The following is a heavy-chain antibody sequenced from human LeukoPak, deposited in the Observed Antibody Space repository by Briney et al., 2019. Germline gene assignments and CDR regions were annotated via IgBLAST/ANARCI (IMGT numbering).Heavy chain of an antibody. CDR3: ARAQIAAAVLYGMDV. D-gene: IGHD6-13*01. V-gene: IGHV5-51*01. CDR1: GYSFTSYW. CDR2: IYPGDSDT. Sequence: GESLKISCKGSGYSFTSYWIGWVRQMPGKGLEWMGIIYPGDSDTRYSPSFQGQVTISADKSISTAYLQWSSLKASDTAMYYCARAQIAAAVLYGMDVWGQGTTVTVSS. J-gene: IGHJ6*02.